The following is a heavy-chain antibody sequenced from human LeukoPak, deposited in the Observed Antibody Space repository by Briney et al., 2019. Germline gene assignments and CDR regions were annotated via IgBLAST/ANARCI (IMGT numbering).Heavy chain of an antibody. CDR2: IYYSGST. D-gene: IGHD1-26*01. J-gene: IGHJ4*02. V-gene: IGHV4-59*01. CDR3: ARGLPSGAPSFNY. CDR1: GGSISSYY. Sequence: SETLSLTCTVSGGSISSYYWSWIRQPPGKGLEWIGYIYYSGSTNYNPSLKSRVTISVDTSKNQFSLKLSSVTAADTAVYYCARGLPSGAPSFNYWGQGTLVTVSS.